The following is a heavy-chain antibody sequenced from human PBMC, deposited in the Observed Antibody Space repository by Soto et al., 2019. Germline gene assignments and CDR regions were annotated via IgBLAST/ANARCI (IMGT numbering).Heavy chain of an antibody. V-gene: IGHV4-31*03. J-gene: IGHJ4*02. D-gene: IGHD2-21*02. CDR2: VYYSGST. Sequence: PSATLALTCTVAGGSSNRGGDYWTWIRQHPGKGLEWIWSVYYSGSTNYNPSLKSRVTISVDTSKNQFSLKLSSVSAADTAVYYCARGAGGNFYFDYWGQGTLVTVS. CDR3: ARGAGGNFYFDY. CDR1: GGSSNRGGDY.